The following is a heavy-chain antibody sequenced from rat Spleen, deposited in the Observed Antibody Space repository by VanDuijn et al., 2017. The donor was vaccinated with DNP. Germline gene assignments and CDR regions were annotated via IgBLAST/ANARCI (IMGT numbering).Heavy chain of an antibody. Sequence: EVQLVQSGGGLVQPGGSLKLSCAASGFTFSDQYMAWVRQAPTEGLEWVAYISSDGFTTYYGDSVKGRFTISRDNAKSSLYLQMDSLRSEDTATYYCTTDLAYWGQGTLVTVSS. CDR1: GFTFSDQY. V-gene: IGHV5-20*01. CDR2: ISSDGFTT. CDR3: TTDLAY. J-gene: IGHJ3*01.